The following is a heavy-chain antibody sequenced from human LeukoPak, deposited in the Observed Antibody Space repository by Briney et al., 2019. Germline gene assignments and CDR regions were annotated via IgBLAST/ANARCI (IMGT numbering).Heavy chain of an antibody. Sequence: TGGSLRLSCAASGFTFSSYWMSWVRQAPGKGLEWVANIKQDGSEKYYVDSVKGRFTISRDNAKNPLYLQMNSLRAEDTAVYYCARDHDYGGNVVRLYYYYGMDVWGQGTTVTVSS. CDR3: ARDHDYGGNVVRLYYYYGMDV. CDR1: GFTFSSYW. CDR2: IKQDGSEK. D-gene: IGHD4-23*01. V-gene: IGHV3-7*03. J-gene: IGHJ6*02.